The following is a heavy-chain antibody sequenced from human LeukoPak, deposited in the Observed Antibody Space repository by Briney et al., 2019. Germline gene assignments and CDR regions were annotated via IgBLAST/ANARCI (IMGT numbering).Heavy chain of an antibody. V-gene: IGHV1-46*01. J-gene: IGHJ4*02. CDR3: ARDSADYGDYDY. CDR2: INPRGGST. Sequence: ASVKVSCKASGYTYISYYMHWVRQAPGQGLEWMGIINPRGGSTSYAQKFQGRVTMTRDTSTSTVYMELSSLRSEDTAVYYCARDSADYGDYDYWGQGTLVTVSS. D-gene: IGHD4-17*01. CDR1: GYTYISYY.